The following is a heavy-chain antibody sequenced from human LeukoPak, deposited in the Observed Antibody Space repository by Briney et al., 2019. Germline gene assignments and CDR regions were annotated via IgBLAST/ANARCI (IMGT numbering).Heavy chain of an antibody. D-gene: IGHD3-10*01. CDR1: GYTLTELS. CDR2: FDPEDGET. Sequence: ASVKVSCKVSGYTLTELSMHWVRQAPGKGLEWMGGFDPEDGETIYAQKFQGRVTMTEDTSTDTAYMELSSLRSEDTAVYYCATAEYYSYWFDPWGRGTLVTVSS. V-gene: IGHV1-24*01. J-gene: IGHJ5*02. CDR3: ATAEYYSYWFDP.